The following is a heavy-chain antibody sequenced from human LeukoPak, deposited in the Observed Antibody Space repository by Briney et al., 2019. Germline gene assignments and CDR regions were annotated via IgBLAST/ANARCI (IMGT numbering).Heavy chain of an antibody. J-gene: IGHJ4*02. CDR3: VRQFAS. CDR2: VSGSGSTV. V-gene: IGHV3-48*01. CDR1: GFTFGDHI. Sequence: GGSLGLSCAASGFTFGDHIMNWVRQLPGKRLEWVAYVSGSGSTVYYADSVKGRFTVSRDNGKSSLYLQMNSLRVEDTALYYCVRQFASWGQGTLVTVSS.